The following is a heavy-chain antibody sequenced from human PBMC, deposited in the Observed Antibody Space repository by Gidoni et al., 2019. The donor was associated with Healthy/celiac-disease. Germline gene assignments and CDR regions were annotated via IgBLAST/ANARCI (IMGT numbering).Heavy chain of an antibody. CDR3: ARQGGYSYEDDAFDI. CDR2: IYYSGST. J-gene: IGHJ3*02. D-gene: IGHD5-18*01. V-gene: IGHV4-59*08. CDR1: GGSISSYY. Sequence: QVQLQESGPGLVKPSETLSLTCTVSGGSISSYYWSWIRQPPGKGLEWIGYIYYSGSTNYNPSLKSRVTISVDTSKNQFSLKLSSVTAADTAVYYCARQGGYSYEDDAFDIWGQGTMVTVSS.